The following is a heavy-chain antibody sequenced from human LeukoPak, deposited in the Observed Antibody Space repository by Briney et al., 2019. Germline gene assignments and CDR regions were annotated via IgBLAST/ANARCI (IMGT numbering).Heavy chain of an antibody. D-gene: IGHD3-22*01. J-gene: IGHJ1*01. CDR1: GFTFSNAW. CDR3: TTDRYYDNSELQFQH. Sequence: GGSLRLSCAASGFTFSNAWMNWVRQAPGKGLEWLGRIKRETDGGTIDYAAPVKGRFTISRDDSRNTLYLQMDSLKIEDTAVYYCTTDRYYDNSELQFQHWGQGTLVTVSS. CDR2: IKRETDGGTI. V-gene: IGHV3-15*07.